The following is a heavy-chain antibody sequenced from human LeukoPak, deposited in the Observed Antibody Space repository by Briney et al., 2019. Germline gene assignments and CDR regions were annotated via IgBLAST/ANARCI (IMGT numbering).Heavy chain of an antibody. Sequence: GGSLRLSCAASGFTFSSYSMNWVRQAPGKWLEWVSSISSSSSYIYYADSVKGRFTISRDNAKNSLYLQMNSLRAEDTAVYYCARIVSAYSSSSTGYFDYWGQGTLVTVSS. J-gene: IGHJ4*02. CDR1: GFTFSSYS. V-gene: IGHV3-21*01. D-gene: IGHD6-6*01. CDR3: ARIVSAYSSSSTGYFDY. CDR2: ISSSSSYI.